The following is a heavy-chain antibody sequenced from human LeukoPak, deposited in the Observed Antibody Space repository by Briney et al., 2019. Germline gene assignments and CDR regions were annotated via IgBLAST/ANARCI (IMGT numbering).Heavy chain of an antibody. J-gene: IGHJ3*02. CDR1: GFTFSSYW. Sequence: GGSLRLSCAASGFTFSSYWMHWVRQAPGKGLVWVSRINSDGSSTSHADSVKGRFTISRDNAKNTLYLQMNSLRAEDTAVYYCARDPRYQLLGDAFDIWGQGTMVTVSS. V-gene: IGHV3-74*01. D-gene: IGHD2-2*01. CDR2: INSDGSST. CDR3: ARDPRYQLLGDAFDI.